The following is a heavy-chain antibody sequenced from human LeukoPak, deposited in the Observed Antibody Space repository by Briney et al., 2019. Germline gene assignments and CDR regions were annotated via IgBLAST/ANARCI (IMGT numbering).Heavy chain of an antibody. CDR2: MSPNSGNT. CDR3: ARGDSSGWWAYWYFDL. V-gene: IGHV1-8*01. J-gene: IGHJ2*01. Sequence: GASVKVSCKASGYTFTSYDINWVRQATGQGLEWMGWMSPNSGNTGYAQKFQGRVTMTRNTSISTAYMELSSLRSEDTAVYYCARGDSSGWWAYWYFDLWGRGTLVTVSS. CDR1: GYTFTSYD. D-gene: IGHD6-19*01.